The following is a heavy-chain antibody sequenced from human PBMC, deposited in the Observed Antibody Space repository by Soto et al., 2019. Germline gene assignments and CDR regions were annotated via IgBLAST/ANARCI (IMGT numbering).Heavy chain of an antibody. V-gene: IGHV4-31*01. CDR3: ALRYDYRYY. J-gene: IGHJ4*02. CDR1: GGSISSDGFY. CDR2: IYYHGST. Sequence: QVRLQESGPGLAKPSQTLSLTCTVSGGSISSDGFYWSWIRQHPGKGLEWIGYIYYHGSTYYNPSLRGLVTMSVDTSKSPFSPRLSSVTAADTAVYYCALRYDYRYYSGEGTTDTVSS. D-gene: IGHD4-4*01.